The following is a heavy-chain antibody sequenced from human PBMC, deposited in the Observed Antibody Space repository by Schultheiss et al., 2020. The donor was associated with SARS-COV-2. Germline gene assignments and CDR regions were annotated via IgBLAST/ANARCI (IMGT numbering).Heavy chain of an antibody. CDR3: ARDRRVTMIAGTPFDP. CDR2: ISWRSGSI. Sequence: GGSLRLSCAASEFTFDDYAMHWVRQAPGKGLEWVLSISWRSGSIGYADSVKGRFTISRDNAKNTLYLQMNSLRAEDTAVYYCARDRRVTMIAGTPFDPWGQGTLVTVSS. V-gene: IGHV3-9*01. J-gene: IGHJ5*02. CDR1: EFTFDDYA. D-gene: IGHD3-22*01.